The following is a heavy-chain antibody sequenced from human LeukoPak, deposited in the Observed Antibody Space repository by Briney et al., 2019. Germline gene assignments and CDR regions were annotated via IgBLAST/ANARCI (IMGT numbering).Heavy chain of an antibody. CDR1: GGSFSGYY. CDR2: INHSGST. J-gene: IGHJ4*02. V-gene: IGHV4-34*01. D-gene: IGHD3-16*02. Sequence: SETLSLTCAVYGGSFSGYYWSWVRQPPGKGLEWIGEINHSGSTNYNPSLKSRVTISVDTSKNQFSLKLSSVTAADTAVYYCARGFPPYDYVWGSYRLYYFDYWGQGTLVTVSS. CDR3: ARGFPPYDYVWGSYRLYYFDY.